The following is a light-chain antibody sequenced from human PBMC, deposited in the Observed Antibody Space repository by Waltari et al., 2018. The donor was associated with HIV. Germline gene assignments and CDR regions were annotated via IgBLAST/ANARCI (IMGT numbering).Light chain of an antibody. CDR3: QVWDTGGDHPEWV. V-gene: IGLV3-21*02. J-gene: IGLJ3*02. CDR1: NIGSKL. Sequence: SYVLTQPPSVSVAPGQTARVTCGGNNIGSKLVQWYPVKPGKAPVLVFYDDSDRPSGIPGRFSGSNSGNTATLTISRFEAVDEADYYCQVWDTGGDHPEWVFGGGTKLTVL. CDR2: DDS.